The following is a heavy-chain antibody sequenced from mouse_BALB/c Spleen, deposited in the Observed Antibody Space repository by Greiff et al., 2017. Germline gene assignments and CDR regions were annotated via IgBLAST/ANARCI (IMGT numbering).Heavy chain of an antibody. J-gene: IGHJ2*01. D-gene: IGHD1-3*01. CDR2: IRLKSNNYAT. CDR3: TRKSGNHYFDY. V-gene: IGHV6-6*02. Sequence: EVKLVESGGGLVQPGGSMKLSCVASGFTFSNYWMNWVRQSPEKGLEWVAEIRLKSNNYATHYAESVKGRFTISRDDSKSSVYLQMNNLRAEDTGIYYCTRKSGNHYFDYWGQGTTLTVSS. CDR1: GFTFSNYW.